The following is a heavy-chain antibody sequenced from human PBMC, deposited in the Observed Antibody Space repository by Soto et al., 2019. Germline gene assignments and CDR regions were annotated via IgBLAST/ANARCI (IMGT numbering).Heavy chain of an antibody. CDR3: ARENIVVVPAAMGGGWFDP. CDR2: IYYSGST. V-gene: IGHV4-59*01. Sequence: SETLSLTXTVSGGSISSYYWSWIRQPPGKGLEWIGYIYYSGSTNYNPSLKSRVTISVDTSKNQFSLKLSSATAADTAVYYCARENIVVVPAAMGGGWFDPWGQGTLVTVSS. D-gene: IGHD2-2*01. CDR1: GGSISSYY. J-gene: IGHJ5*02.